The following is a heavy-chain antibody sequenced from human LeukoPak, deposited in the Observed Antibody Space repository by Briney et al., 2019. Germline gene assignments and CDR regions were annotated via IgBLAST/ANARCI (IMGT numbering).Heavy chain of an antibody. CDR2: ISSSSSYT. V-gene: IGHV3-11*05. J-gene: IGHJ4*02. CDR3: ARDGPIAAAGKSTFDY. Sequence: GGSLRLSCAASGFTFSDYYMSWIRQAPGKGLEWVSYISSSSSYTNYADSVKGRFTISRDNAKNSLYLQMNSLRAEDTAVYYCARDGPIAAAGKSTFDYWGEGTLVTVSS. D-gene: IGHD6-13*01. CDR1: GFTFSDYY.